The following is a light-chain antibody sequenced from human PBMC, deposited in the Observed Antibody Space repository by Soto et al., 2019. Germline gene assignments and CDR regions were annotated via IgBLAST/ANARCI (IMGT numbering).Light chain of an antibody. V-gene: IGKV1-39*01. CDR2: GTS. J-gene: IGKJ4*01. CDR1: QSISKY. Sequence: DIQVTQSPSSLSASVGDRVTLTCRASQSISKYLNWYQLKSGKGPKLLIYGTSTLQSGVPSRFSGSGSGTDFTLTISNLQPEDFAVYYCQQGYSPLLTFGGGTKVDIK. CDR3: QQGYSPLLT.